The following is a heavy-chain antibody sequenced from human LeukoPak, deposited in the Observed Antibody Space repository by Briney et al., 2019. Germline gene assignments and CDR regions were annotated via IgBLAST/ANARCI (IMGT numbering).Heavy chain of an antibody. CDR2: IWYDGSNK. CDR1: GFTFSSYG. J-gene: IGHJ3*02. V-gene: IGHV3-33*01. Sequence: GGSLRLSCAASGFTFSSYGMHWVRQAPGKGLEWVAVIWYDGSNKYYADSVKGRFTISRDNSKNTLYLQMNSLRAEDTAVYYCASRYYDSSGYCWDDAFDIWGQGTMVTVSS. CDR3: ASRYYDSSGYCWDDAFDI. D-gene: IGHD3-22*01.